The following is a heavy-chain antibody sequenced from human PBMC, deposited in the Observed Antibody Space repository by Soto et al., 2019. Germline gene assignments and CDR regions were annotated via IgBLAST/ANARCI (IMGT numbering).Heavy chain of an antibody. J-gene: IGHJ4*02. D-gene: IGHD4-17*01. CDR1: GFTFSDYY. Sequence: PGGSLRLSCAASGFTFSDYYMSWIRQAPGKGLEWVSYISSSGSTIYYADSVKGRFTISRDNSKNTLYLQMNSLRAEDTAVYYCAKSPRADPTHGDFDYWGQGTLVTVSS. CDR2: ISSSGSTI. CDR3: AKSPRADPTHGDFDY. V-gene: IGHV3-11*04.